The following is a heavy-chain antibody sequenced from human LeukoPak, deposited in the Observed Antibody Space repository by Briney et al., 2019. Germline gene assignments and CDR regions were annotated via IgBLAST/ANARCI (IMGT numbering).Heavy chain of an antibody. CDR3: AKATTISAAGSHFVY. D-gene: IGHD6-13*01. CDR1: GFTSSNYA. J-gene: IGHJ4*02. CDR2: ISGNGGTT. V-gene: IGHV3-23*01. Sequence: GGSLRLSCVESGFTSSNYAMSWVRQAPGGGLEWVAAISGNGGTTYYAASVKGRFTISRDNSKNTMYLQMNRLRAEDTAVFYCAKATTISAAGSHFVYWGQGTLVTVSS.